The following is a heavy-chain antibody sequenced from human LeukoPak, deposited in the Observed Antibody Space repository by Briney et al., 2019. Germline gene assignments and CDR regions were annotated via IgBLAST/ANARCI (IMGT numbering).Heavy chain of an antibody. CDR3: ATRRIYYYDSSGYAY. D-gene: IGHD3-22*01. J-gene: IGHJ4*02. V-gene: IGHV4-34*01. CDR1: GGSFSGYY. CDR2: INHSGST. Sequence: SETLSLICAVYGGSFSGYYWSWIRQPPGKGLEWIGEINHSGSTNYNPSLKSRVTISVDTSKNQFSLKLSSVTAADTAVYYCATRRIYYYDSSGYAYWGQGTLVTVSS.